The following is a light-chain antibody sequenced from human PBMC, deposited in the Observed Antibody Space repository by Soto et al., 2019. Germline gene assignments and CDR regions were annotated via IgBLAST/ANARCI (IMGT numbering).Light chain of an antibody. CDR1: SSDVGGYNY. Sequence: QSVLTQPASVSGSPGQSITISCTGTSSDVGGYNYVSWYQQHPGKAPKLMIYDVSNRPSGVSNRFSGSKSGNTAPLTISGLQAEDEADYYCSSYTSSNTLGVFGTGTKVTVL. CDR3: SSYTSSNTLGV. V-gene: IGLV2-14*01. CDR2: DVS. J-gene: IGLJ1*01.